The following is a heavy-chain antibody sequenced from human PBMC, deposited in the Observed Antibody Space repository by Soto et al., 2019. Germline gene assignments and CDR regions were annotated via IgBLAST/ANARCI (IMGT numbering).Heavy chain of an antibody. CDR1: GFTFSSYS. Sequence: GGSLRLSCAASGFTFSSYSMNWVRQAPGKGLEWVSSISSSSSYIYYADSVKGRFTISRDNAKNSLYLQMNSLRAEDTAVYYCARCSAKPQFEWELLGNWFDPWGQGTLVTVSS. CDR2: ISSSSSYI. J-gene: IGHJ5*02. D-gene: IGHD1-26*01. CDR3: ARCSAKPQFEWELLGNWFDP. V-gene: IGHV3-21*01.